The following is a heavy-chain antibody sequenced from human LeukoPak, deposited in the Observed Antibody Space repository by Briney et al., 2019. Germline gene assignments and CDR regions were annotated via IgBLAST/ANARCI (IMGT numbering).Heavy chain of an antibody. CDR3: ARQQSASNWFDP. CDR1: VGSFSDYY. Sequence: SETLSLTCAVHVGSFSDYYWSWIRQPPGKGLEWIGEINYSGGTSYNPSLKSRVTISVDTSKNQFSLKLTSVTAADTAVYYCARQQSASNWFDPWGQGTLVTVSS. D-gene: IGHD6-13*01. CDR2: INYSGGT. J-gene: IGHJ5*02. V-gene: IGHV4-34*01.